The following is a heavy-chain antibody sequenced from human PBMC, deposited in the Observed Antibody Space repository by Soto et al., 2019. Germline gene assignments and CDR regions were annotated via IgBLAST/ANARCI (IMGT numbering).Heavy chain of an antibody. Sequence: QVQLVESGGGVVQPGRSLRLSCAASGFTFSSYGMHWVRQAPGKGLEWVAVISYDGSNKYYADSVKGRFTISRDNSKNPLYLQRNRLRAEDKAVYYCAKETYSGPLDYWGQGTLVTVSS. V-gene: IGHV3-30*18. CDR1: GFTFSSYG. D-gene: IGHD2-15*01. CDR2: ISYDGSNK. J-gene: IGHJ4*02. CDR3: AKETYSGPLDY.